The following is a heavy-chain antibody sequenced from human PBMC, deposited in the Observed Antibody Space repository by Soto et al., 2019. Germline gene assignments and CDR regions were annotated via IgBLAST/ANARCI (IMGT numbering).Heavy chain of an antibody. J-gene: IGHJ4*02. CDR2: IYHSGSI. CDR1: GGSISSGGYS. CDR3: ARVPDY. V-gene: IGHV4-30-2*01. Sequence: QLQLQESGSGLVKPSQTLSLTCAVSGGSISSGGYSWSWIRQPPGKGLEGIGYIYHSGSIYYNPSLRSRVTLSVARSKHQSSLKLSSVTAAATAVYYSARVPDYWGQGTLVTVSS.